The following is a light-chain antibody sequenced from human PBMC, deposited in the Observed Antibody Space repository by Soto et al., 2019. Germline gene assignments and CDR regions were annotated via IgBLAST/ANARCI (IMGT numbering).Light chain of an antibody. Sequence: SHKTRSHSTLTASWGDRVSITGGASRSISNWLAWYQQRPGIAPKLLIFDASILQSGVPSRFSGSGSGIEFTLRISRLQPDDFATYSCAQRYSTPLTLGGGTKVDIK. V-gene: IGKV1-5*01. CDR1: RSISNW. J-gene: IGKJ4*01. CDR3: AQRYSTPLT. CDR2: DAS.